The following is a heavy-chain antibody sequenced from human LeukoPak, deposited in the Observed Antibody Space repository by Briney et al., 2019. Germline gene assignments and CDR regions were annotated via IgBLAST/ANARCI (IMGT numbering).Heavy chain of an antibody. CDR3: ARVSYYDSSGYYS. CDR1: GYTFTSYG. CDR2: ISAYNGNT. J-gene: IGHJ4*02. V-gene: IGHV1-18*01. D-gene: IGHD3-22*01. Sequence: ASVKVSCKASGYTFTSYGISWVRQAPGQGLEWMGWISAYNGNTNYAQKFQGRVTMTRDTSISTAYMELSRLRSDDTAVYYCARVSYYDSSGYYSWGQGTLVTVSS.